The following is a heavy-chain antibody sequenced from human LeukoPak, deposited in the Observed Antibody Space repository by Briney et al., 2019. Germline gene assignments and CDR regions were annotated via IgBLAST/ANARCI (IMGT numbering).Heavy chain of an antibody. Sequence: ASVKVSCKASGYTFTSYGISWVRQAPGQGLEWMGWISAYNGNTNYAQKLQGRVTMTTDTSTSTAYMELRSLRSDDTAVYYCARLGYCSSTSCYGSYYYYMDVWGKGTTVTVSS. J-gene: IGHJ6*03. CDR1: GYTFTSYG. CDR3: ARLGYCSSTSCYGSYYYYMDV. D-gene: IGHD2-2*01. CDR2: ISAYNGNT. V-gene: IGHV1-18*01.